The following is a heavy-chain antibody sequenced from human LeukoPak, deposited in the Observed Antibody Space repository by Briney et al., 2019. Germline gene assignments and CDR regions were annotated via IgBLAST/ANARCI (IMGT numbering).Heavy chain of an antibody. V-gene: IGHV1-8*02. D-gene: IGHD3-3*01. CDR1: GYTFTGYY. Sequence: VASVKVSCKASGYTFTGYYMHWLRQTPGQGLEWMGWINPNSGNTGYAQKFQGRVTMTRNTSISTAYMELSSLRSEDTAVYYCARGLYDFWSGYYTPSLSGFDYWGQGTLVTVSS. CDR2: INPNSGNT. J-gene: IGHJ4*02. CDR3: ARGLYDFWSGYYTPSLSGFDY.